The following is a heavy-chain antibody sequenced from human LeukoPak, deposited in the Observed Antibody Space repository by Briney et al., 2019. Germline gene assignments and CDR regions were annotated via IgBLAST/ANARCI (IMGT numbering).Heavy chain of an antibody. Sequence: GASVKVSCKASGGTFSSYAIGWVRQAPGQGLEWMGGIIPIFGTANYAQKFQGRVTITADESTSTAYMELSSLRSEDTAVYYCARDTRVVVAATTAGEYYYYGMDVWGKGTTVTVSS. V-gene: IGHV1-69*13. J-gene: IGHJ6*04. D-gene: IGHD2-15*01. CDR2: IIPIFGTA. CDR3: ARDTRVVVAATTAGEYYYYGMDV. CDR1: GGTFSSYA.